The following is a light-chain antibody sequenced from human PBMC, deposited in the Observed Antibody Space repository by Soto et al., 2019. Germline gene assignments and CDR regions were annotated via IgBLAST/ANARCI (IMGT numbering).Light chain of an antibody. Sequence: IAVTQSPDSLAVSLGERATIRCRSTQDIFESSKNRNFLAWYQQRPGQPPKLLISWGSTRESGVPERFSGSGSGTDFTLTISSLQAEDVGFYYCQQYYIIPHAFGQGTRVEIK. V-gene: IGKV4-1*01. CDR3: QQYYIIPHA. CDR1: QDIFESSKNRNF. J-gene: IGKJ2*01. CDR2: WGS.